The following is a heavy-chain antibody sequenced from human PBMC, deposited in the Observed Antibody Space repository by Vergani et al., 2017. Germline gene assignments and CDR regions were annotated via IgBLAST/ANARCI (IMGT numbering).Heavy chain of an antibody. V-gene: IGHV3-23*04. CDR3: TTAWVLYYLQGEYFQY. CDR2: ISSGGGDI. D-gene: IGHD3-10*01. CDR1: GFTFDTYT. Sequence: VHLVESGGGVVQRGGSLRLSCATSGFTFDTYTMAYVRQAPGKGLEWVATISSGGGDIFYADSVKGRFTISRDNSNNTLFLQMNSLKDEDTAVYYCTTAWVLYYLQGEYFQYWGRGTLVSVSS. J-gene: IGHJ1*01.